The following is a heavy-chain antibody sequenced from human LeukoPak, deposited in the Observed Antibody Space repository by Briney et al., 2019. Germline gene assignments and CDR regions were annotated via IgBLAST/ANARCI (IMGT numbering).Heavy chain of an antibody. CDR2: IYPGDSDT. D-gene: IGHD6-13*01. CDR3: VLAGTSDAFDI. J-gene: IGHJ3*02. CDR1: GYSFASYW. V-gene: IGHV5-51*01. Sequence: GESPKISCKGSGYSFASYWIGWVRQMPGKGLEWMGIIYPGDSDTRYSPSFRGQVTISADKSISTAYLQWSSLKASDTAIYYCVLAGTSDAFDIWGQGAMVTVSS.